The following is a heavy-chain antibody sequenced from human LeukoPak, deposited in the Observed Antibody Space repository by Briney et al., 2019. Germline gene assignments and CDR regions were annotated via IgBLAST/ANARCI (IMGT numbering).Heavy chain of an antibody. D-gene: IGHD3-3*01. J-gene: IGHJ3*02. CDR2: FDPEDGET. Sequence: ASVKVSCRVSGYTLTELSMHWVRQAPGKGLEWMGGFDPEDGETIYAQKFQGRVTMTEDTSTDTAYMELSSLRSEDTAVYYCATPLLDFWSGGDDAFDIWGQGTMVTVSS. V-gene: IGHV1-24*01. CDR3: ATPLLDFWSGGDDAFDI. CDR1: GYTLTELS.